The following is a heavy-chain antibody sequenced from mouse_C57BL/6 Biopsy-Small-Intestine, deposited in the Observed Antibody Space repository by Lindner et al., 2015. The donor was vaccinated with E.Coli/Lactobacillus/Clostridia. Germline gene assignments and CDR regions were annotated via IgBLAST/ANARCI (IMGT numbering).Heavy chain of an antibody. J-gene: IGHJ4*01. CDR1: GYTFTGYW. CDR3: ARVYDGYSYAMDY. Sequence: VQLQESGAELMKPGASVKLSCKATGYTFTGYWIEWVKQRPGHGLEWIGEIFPGSGGTNYNENFKGKATFTADTSSNTAYMQLSSLTTEDSAIYYCARVYDGYSYAMDYWGQGTSVTVSS. D-gene: IGHD2-3*01. V-gene: IGHV1-9*01. CDR2: IFPGSGGT.